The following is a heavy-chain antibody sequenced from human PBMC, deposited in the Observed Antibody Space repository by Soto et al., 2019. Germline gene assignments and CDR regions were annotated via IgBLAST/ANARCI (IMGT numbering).Heavy chain of an antibody. CDR2: IYPGDSDT. CDR1: GYSFTSYW. D-gene: IGHD3-22*01. Sequence: EVQLVQSGAEVKKPGESLKISCKGSGYSFTSYWIGWVRQMPGKGLEWMGIIYPGDSDTRYSPSFQGQVTISADKSISTAYLQWSSLKASDTAMYYCARLAGDVITNQNWFDPWGQGTLVTVSS. CDR3: ARLAGDVITNQNWFDP. J-gene: IGHJ5*02. V-gene: IGHV5-51*03.